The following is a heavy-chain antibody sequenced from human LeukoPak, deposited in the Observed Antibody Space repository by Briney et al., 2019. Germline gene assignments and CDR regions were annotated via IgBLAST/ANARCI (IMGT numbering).Heavy chain of an antibody. Sequence: GGSLRLSCAASKFSFSAYWMHWVRQAPGKGLVWVSRINSDGSRTNYADSVKGRFTISRDNAKNTLYLQMNSLRAEDTAVYYCAKDQGSGRGFQHWGQGTLVTVSS. V-gene: IGHV3-74*01. CDR3: AKDQGSGRGFQH. D-gene: IGHD5-12*01. CDR1: KFSFSAYW. CDR2: INSDGSRT. J-gene: IGHJ1*01.